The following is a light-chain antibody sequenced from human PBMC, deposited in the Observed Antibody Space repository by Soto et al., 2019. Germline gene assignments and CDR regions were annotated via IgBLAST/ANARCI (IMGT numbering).Light chain of an antibody. CDR1: QSITNY. CDR2: GAS. J-gene: IGKJ4*01. V-gene: IGKV3-15*01. CDR3: QQYHTWPIT. Sequence: EIVLTQSPATLSLSPGERATLSCRASQSITNYVGWYQQKPGQAPRLLISGASTGATGIPARFSGSGSGTEFTLTISSLQSEDCAIYYCQQYHTWPITFGGGTKVDIK.